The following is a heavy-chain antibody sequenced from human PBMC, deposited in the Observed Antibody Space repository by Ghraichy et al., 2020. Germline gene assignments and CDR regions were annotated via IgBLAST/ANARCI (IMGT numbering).Heavy chain of an antibody. CDR2: ITYSSSYI. V-gene: IGHV3-21*01. CDR1: GFTFSAYT. J-gene: IGHJ3*02. Sequence: GGSLRLSCAASGFTFSAYTMNWVRQAPGKGLEWVSSITYSSSYIYYADSVRGRFTISRDNAKKSLYLHMSSLRAEDTAVYYCVLMGSTSSSHAFDNWGQGTMVTVSA. D-gene: IGHD6-13*01. CDR3: VLMGSTSSSHAFDN.